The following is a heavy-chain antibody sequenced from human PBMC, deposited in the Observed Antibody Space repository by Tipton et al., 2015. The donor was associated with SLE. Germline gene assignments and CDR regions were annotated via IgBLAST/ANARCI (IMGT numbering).Heavy chain of an antibody. Sequence: TLSLTCTVSGGSIGSSYWCWIRRPPGKGLEWIGHIHFSGSTEYNPSLKSRVTISVDMSKNQLSLRLSSATAADTAAYYCVRHGQTVQATFDHWGQGALVTVSS. CDR1: GGSIGSSY. J-gene: IGHJ4*02. V-gene: IGHV4-59*08. CDR3: VRHGQTVQATFDH. CDR2: IHFSGST. D-gene: IGHD1-26*01.